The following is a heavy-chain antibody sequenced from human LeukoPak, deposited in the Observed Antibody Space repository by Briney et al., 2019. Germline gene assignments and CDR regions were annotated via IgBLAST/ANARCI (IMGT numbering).Heavy chain of an antibody. V-gene: IGHV1-69*01. D-gene: IGHD1-26*01. Sequence: SVKVSCKASGGSFSSSANSWVRQAPAQGMEWMGGIIPKLRTSNYAQKFRGRVTITADESTTTGYLELSRLRSEDTVVYYCAREKGSWGVFDYWGQGALVTVSS. CDR2: IIPKLRTS. CDR1: GGSFSSSA. CDR3: AREKGSWGVFDY. J-gene: IGHJ4*02.